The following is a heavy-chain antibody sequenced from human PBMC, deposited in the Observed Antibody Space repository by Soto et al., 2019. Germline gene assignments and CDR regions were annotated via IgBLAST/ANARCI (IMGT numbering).Heavy chain of an antibody. CDR2: INAGNGNT. Sequence: QVQLVQSGAEEKKPGASVKVSCKASGYTFTSYAMHWVRQAPGQRLEWMGWINAGNGNTKYSQKFKGRVTITRDTSASTAYMKLSSQRCEDKAVYYCAREGPMDYYYYCGMDVWGQGTTVTVSS. CDR1: GYTFTSYA. J-gene: IGHJ6*02. CDR3: AREGPMDYYYYCGMDV. D-gene: IGHD3-10*01. V-gene: IGHV1-3*05.